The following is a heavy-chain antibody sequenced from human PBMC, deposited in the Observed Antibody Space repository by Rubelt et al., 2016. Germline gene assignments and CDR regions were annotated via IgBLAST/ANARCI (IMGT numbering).Heavy chain of an antibody. Sequence: QVQLQESGPGLVKPSETLSLTCTVSGGSISSYYWSWIRQPAGQGLEWIGSVYYSGPTYYNPSLQSRVTISVDTSKIQFSRQGGSVTAAETAVYYCVRQPVVCSFRDWDFDLWGRGTLVTVSS. CDR1: GGSISSYY. CDR2: VYYSGPT. D-gene: IGHD2-15*01. V-gene: IGHV4-59*05. CDR3: VRQPVVCSFRDWDFDL. J-gene: IGHJ2*01.